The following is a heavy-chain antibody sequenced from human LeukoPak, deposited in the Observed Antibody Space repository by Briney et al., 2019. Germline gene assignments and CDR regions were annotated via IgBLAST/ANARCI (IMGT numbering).Heavy chain of an antibody. CDR2: IYYSGST. CDR3: ARSGITGYTPLID. Sequence: PSETLSLTCTVSGGSISSCYWSWIRQPPGKGLEWIGYIYYSGSTNYNPSLKSRVTISEDTSKNQFSLRLSSVTAADTAVYYCARSGITGYTPLIDWGRGTLVTVSS. J-gene: IGHJ4*02. CDR1: GGSISSCY. V-gene: IGHV4-59*08. D-gene: IGHD3-10*01.